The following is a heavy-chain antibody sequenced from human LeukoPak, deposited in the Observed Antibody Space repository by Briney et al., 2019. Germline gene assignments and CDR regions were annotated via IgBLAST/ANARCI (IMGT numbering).Heavy chain of an antibody. J-gene: IGHJ4*02. D-gene: IGHD5-12*01. CDR1: GGTFSSYA. CDR3: ASPGGYSGYDLFDY. V-gene: IGHV1-69*04. Sequence: GASVKVSCKASGGTFSSYAISWVRQAPGQGLEWMGRIIPILGIANYAQKFQGRVTITADKSTSTAYMELSSLRSEDTAVYYCASPGGYSGYDLFDYWGQGTLVTVSS. CDR2: IIPILGIA.